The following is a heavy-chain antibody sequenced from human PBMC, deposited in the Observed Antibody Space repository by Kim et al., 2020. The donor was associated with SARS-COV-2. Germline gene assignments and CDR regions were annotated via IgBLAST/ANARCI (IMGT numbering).Heavy chain of an antibody. J-gene: IGHJ4*02. V-gene: IGHV5-10-1*01. Sequence: YSPSFQGHVTISADKSISTAYLQWSSLKASDTAMYYCARDDYGGNSGFDYWGQGTLVTVSS. D-gene: IGHD4-17*01. CDR3: ARDDYGGNSGFDY.